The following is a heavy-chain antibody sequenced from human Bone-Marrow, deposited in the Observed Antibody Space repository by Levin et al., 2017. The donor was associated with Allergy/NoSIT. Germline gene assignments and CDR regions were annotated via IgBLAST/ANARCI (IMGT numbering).Heavy chain of an antibody. Sequence: SQTLSLTCTVSGDSISSGGYSWHWIRQHPGKGLEWIGCICYSGTTSYNPSLKSRVTTSVDTSKSQFSLKLSSVTAADTAVYYCARGSVLPATIWGQGTMVIVSS. D-gene: IGHD6-25*01. CDR3: ARGSVLPATI. CDR1: GDSISSGGYS. J-gene: IGHJ3*02. CDR2: ICYSGTT. V-gene: IGHV4-31*03.